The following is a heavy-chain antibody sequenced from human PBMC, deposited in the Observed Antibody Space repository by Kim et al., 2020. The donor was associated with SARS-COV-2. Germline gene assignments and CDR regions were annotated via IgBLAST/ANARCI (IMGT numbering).Heavy chain of an antibody. D-gene: IGHD1-26*01. Sequence: DDAAPVKGRFTISRDDSKNTLYLQMNSLKTEGTAVYYCTTDEGWELDLDYWGQGTLVTVSS. CDR3: TTDEGWELDLDY. V-gene: IGHV3-15*01. J-gene: IGHJ4*02.